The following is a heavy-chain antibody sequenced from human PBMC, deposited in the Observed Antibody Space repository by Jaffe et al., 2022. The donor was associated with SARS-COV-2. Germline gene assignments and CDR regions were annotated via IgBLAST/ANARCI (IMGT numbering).Heavy chain of an antibody. V-gene: IGHV4-31*03. CDR3: ARDTKYTYCGGDCYLAWYFDL. CDR2: IYYSGST. CDR1: GGSISSGGYY. J-gene: IGHJ2*01. Sequence: QVQLQESGPGLVKPSQTLSLTCTVSGGSISSGGYYWSWIRQHPGKGLEWIGYIYYSGSTYYNPSLKSRVTISVDTSKNQFSLKLSSVTAADTAVYYCARDTKYTYCGGDCYLAWYFDLWGRGTLVTVSS. D-gene: IGHD2-21*02.